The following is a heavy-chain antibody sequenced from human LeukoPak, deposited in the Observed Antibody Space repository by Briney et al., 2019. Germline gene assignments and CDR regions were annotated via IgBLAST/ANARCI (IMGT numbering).Heavy chain of an antibody. CDR1: GFTFRSYW. CDR2: MQSEGGTR. J-gene: IGHJ4*02. D-gene: IGHD3-16*01. Sequence: PGGSLRLSCEASGFTFRSYWMHWVRQAPGRGLVWVSSMQSEGGTRSYADSVKGRFTISRDNTKNTLYLQMSSLIAADTAVYYCTRGGSYGDFWGQGTLVTVSS. V-gene: IGHV3-74*01. CDR3: TRGGSYGDF.